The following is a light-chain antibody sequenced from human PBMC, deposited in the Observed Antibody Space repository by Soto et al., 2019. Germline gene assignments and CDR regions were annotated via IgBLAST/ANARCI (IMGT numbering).Light chain of an antibody. J-gene: IGLJ2*01. Sequence: QLVLTQSPSASASLGASVKLTCTLSRGHSSYAIAWHKQQPEKGPRYLMRLDSDGSHTKWDAIPDRFSGSSSGAERYLTISSLQSEDEADYYCQTWGTGIHVVFGGGTKLTVL. CDR3: QTWGTGIHVV. CDR1: RGHSSYA. CDR2: LDSDGSH. V-gene: IGLV4-69*01.